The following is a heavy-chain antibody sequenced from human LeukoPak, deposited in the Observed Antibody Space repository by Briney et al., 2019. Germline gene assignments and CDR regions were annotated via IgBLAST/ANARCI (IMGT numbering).Heavy chain of an antibody. J-gene: IGHJ4*02. V-gene: IGHV1-2*06. CDR2: INPNSGGT. Sequence: ASVKVSCKVSGYTLTELSMHWVRQAPGKGLEWMGRINPNSGGTNYAQKFQGRVTMTRDTSISTAYMELSRLRSDDTAVYYCAKEFQDWGQGTLVTVSS. CDR1: GYTLTELS. CDR3: AKEFQD.